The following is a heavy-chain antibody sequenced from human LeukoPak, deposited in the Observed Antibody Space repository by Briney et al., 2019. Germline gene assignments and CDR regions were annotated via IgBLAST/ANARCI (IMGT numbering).Heavy chain of an antibody. CDR1: GFTFSSYS. J-gene: IGHJ4*02. Sequence: PGGSLRLSCAASGFTFSSYSMNWVRQAPGKGLEWVSYISSSSSTIYYADSVKGRFTISRDNAKNSLYLQMNSLRAEDTAVYYCARDRGESAVGYWGQGTLVTVSS. CDR3: ARDRGESAVGY. D-gene: IGHD6-19*01. V-gene: IGHV3-48*01. CDR2: ISSSSSTI.